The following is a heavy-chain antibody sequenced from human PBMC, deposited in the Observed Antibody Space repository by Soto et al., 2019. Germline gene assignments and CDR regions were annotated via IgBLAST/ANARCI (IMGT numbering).Heavy chain of an antibody. J-gene: IGHJ3*02. Sequence: EVQLVESGGGLVQPGRSLRLSCVASGFTFDDYAMHWVRQAPGKGLEWVSGVNWNGANIGYADSVKGRFTISRDNAKNSLYLQMDSLRPEDTAFYYSVKDTGIAAAFHIWGQGTMVTVSS. D-gene: IGHD2-15*01. CDR3: VKDTGIAAAFHI. V-gene: IGHV3-9*01. CDR2: VNWNGANI. CDR1: GFTFDDYA.